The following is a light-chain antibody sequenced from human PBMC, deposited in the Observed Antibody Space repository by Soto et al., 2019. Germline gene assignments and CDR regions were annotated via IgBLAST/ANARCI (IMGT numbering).Light chain of an antibody. V-gene: IGKV4-1*01. CDR3: QQYFDVPFT. CDR2: WAS. Sequence: DIVMTQSPDSLAVSLGERATMNCKCSRSVLYKSNNKNHLAWYQQKPGQPPQLIIYWASTRESGVPERFSGSGSETDFTLTISSLEAEDVAFYWCQQYFDVPFTFGGGTKVDI. J-gene: IGKJ4*01. CDR1: RSVLYKSNNKNH.